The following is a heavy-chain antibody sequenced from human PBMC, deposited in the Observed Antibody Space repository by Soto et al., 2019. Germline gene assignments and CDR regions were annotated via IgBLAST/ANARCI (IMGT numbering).Heavy chain of an antibody. CDR2: ISGTGDDT. J-gene: IGHJ3*01. D-gene: IGHD3-22*01. V-gene: IGHV3-23*01. Sequence: EVWLLESGGGLVQPGGSLRLSCTASGLTFSAYAMTWVRQAPGKGLEWVSTISGTGDDTYYAGSVKGRFIISRDNSKNTLFLQMNSLRGEDTALYHCAKRVGSGYYSAFDVWGQGTMVTVSS. CDR1: GLTFSAYA. CDR3: AKRVGSGYYSAFDV.